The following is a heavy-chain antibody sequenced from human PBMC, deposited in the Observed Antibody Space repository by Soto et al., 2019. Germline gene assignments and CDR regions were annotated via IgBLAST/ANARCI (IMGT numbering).Heavy chain of an antibody. CDR3: ARGKGVVTARYYYYGMDV. CDR1: GGSISSGGYS. CDR2: IYHSGTT. J-gene: IGHJ6*02. D-gene: IGHD2-21*02. V-gene: IGHV4-30-2*01. Sequence: SETLSLTCAVSGGSISSGGYSWSWIRQPPGKGLEWIGYIYHSGTTYYNPSLKSRVTISVDTSKNQFSLKLSSVTAPDTAVYYCARGKGVVTARYYYYGMDVWGQGTTVT.